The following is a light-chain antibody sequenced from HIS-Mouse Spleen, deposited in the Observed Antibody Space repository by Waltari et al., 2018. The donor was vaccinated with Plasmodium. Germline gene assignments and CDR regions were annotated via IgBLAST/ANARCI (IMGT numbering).Light chain of an antibody. CDR1: NLGAKY. CDR2: QDT. V-gene: IGLV3-1*01. J-gene: IGLJ2*01. CDR3: QAWDSSTVV. Sequence: SYELTQPPSVSVSPGQTASITCSGDNLGAKYACWYQQKPGQSPVLVNYQDTKRPSGIPERFSGSNAGNTATLTISGTQAMDEADYYCQAWDSSTVVFGGGTKLTVL.